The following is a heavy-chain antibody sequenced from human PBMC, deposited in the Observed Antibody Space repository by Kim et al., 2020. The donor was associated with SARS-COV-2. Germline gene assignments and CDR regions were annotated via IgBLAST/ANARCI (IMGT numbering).Heavy chain of an antibody. J-gene: IGHJ5*02. V-gene: IGHV3-15*01. CDR3: TTDRKWFWFDP. Sequence: TDYAETVKGRFTLSRAAQKNTLYLEMDSLKTEDTPVYYCTTDRKWFWFDPWGQGTLVTVSS. CDR2: T. D-gene: IGHD2-8*01.